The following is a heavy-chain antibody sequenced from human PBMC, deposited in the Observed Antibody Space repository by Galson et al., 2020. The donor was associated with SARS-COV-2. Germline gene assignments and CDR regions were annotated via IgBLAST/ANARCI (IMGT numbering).Heavy chain of an antibody. D-gene: IGHD3-16*01. CDR1: GYSISSGYY. CDR3: ARVVNSMGELFHFDY. CDR2: IYHSGST. Sequence: SQTLSLTCTVSGYSISSGYYWGWIRQPPGKGLEWIGSIYHSGSTYYNPSLKSRVTISVDTSKNQFSLKLSSVTAADTAVYYCARVVNSMGELFHFDYWGQGTLVTVSS. V-gene: IGHV4-38-2*02. J-gene: IGHJ4*02.